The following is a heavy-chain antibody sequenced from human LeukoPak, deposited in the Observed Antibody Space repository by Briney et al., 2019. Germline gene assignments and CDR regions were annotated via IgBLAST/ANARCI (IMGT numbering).Heavy chain of an antibody. CDR1: AFTFSSYA. Sequence: GGSLRLSCAASAFTFSSYAMGWVRQAPGKGLECLSGITTNGITTYYADSVKGRFTISRDNTKNALYLQMTSLRAEDTAIYYCVRRGSVVTTYDYWGQGSLVTVAS. D-gene: IGHD2-21*02. CDR3: VRRGSVVTTYDY. V-gene: IGHV3-64D*06. CDR2: ITTNGITT. J-gene: IGHJ4*02.